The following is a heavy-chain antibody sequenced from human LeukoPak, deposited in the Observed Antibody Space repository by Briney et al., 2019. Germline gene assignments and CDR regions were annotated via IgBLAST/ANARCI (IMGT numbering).Heavy chain of an antibody. J-gene: IGHJ4*02. CDR1: EYTFTGYD. V-gene: IGHV1-2*02. CDR2: INPNTGDT. D-gene: IGHD6-6*01. CDR3: ARGGWGSSSYFDY. Sequence: ASVKASCKASEYTFTGYDMHWVRQAPGQGLEWVGSINPNTGDTNYPQNFQGRFTMTRDTSISTAYMELSRLRSDDTAVYYCARGGWGSSSYFDYWGQGTLVSVSS.